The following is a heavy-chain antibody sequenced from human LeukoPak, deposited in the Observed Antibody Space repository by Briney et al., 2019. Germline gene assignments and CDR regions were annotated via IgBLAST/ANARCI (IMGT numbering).Heavy chain of an antibody. Sequence: SETLSLTCAVSGGSISSSNWWSWVRQPPGKGLEWIGEIYHSGSTNYNPSLKSRVTISVDKSKNQFSLKLSSVTAADTAVYYCARPRLAMLYLYYFDYWGQGTLVTVSS. J-gene: IGHJ4*02. CDR3: ARPRLAMLYLYYFDY. D-gene: IGHD2-8*01. CDR2: IYHSGST. CDR1: GGSISSSNW. V-gene: IGHV4-4*02.